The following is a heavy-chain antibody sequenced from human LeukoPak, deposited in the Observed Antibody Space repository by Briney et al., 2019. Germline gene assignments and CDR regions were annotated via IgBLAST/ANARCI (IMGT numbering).Heavy chain of an antibody. V-gene: IGHV3-66*01. J-gene: IGHJ4*02. CDR1: GFTVSSNY. D-gene: IGHD6-19*01. Sequence: GGSLRLSCAASGFTVSSNYMSWVRQAPGKGLEWGSVIYSGGSTYYADSVKGRFAISRDNSKNTLYLQMNSLRAEDTAVYYCARGYSSGWHYFDYWGQGTLVTVSS. CDR3: ARGYSSGWHYFDY. CDR2: IYSGGST.